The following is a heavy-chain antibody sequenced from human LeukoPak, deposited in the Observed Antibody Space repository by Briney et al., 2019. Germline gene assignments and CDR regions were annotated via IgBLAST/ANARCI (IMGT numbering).Heavy chain of an antibody. Sequence: PGGSLRLSCAASGFTFSDYCMSWIRQAPGKGLEWVSYISSSGSTIYYADSVKGRFTISRDNAKNSLYLQMNSLRAEDTAVYYCARLGPLLEWLLSHYYYMDVWGKGTTVTVSS. CDR3: ARLGPLLEWLLSHYYYMDV. V-gene: IGHV3-11*04. CDR1: GFTFSDYC. J-gene: IGHJ6*03. D-gene: IGHD3-3*01. CDR2: ISSSGSTI.